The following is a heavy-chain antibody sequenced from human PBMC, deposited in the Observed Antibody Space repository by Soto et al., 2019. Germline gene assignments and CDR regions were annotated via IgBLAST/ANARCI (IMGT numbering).Heavy chain of an antibody. CDR1: GFSLNTTGEG. Sequence: QITLKESGPTLVKPTQTLTLTCISSGFSLNTTGEGVVWIRQPPGKALECLALIYWDDDKRYSPCLKSRVTITKDTSKNHVVLTMTNMDPVDTATYYCPRRPSIAVVPGTIWIPDYHFEYWGQGTLVTVSS. CDR3: PRRPSIAVVPGTIWIPDYHFEY. D-gene: IGHD2-2*02. V-gene: IGHV2-5*02. J-gene: IGHJ4*02. CDR2: IYWDDDK.